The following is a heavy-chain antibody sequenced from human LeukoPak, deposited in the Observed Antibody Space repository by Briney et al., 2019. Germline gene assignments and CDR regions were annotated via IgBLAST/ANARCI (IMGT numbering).Heavy chain of an antibody. V-gene: IGHV3-30-3*01. CDR2: ISSDGSNK. Sequence: PGRSLRLSCAASGFTFNRYVMHWVRQALGKGLEWVAVISSDGSNKYYADSVKGRFTISRGNSKNTLYLQMISLRAEDTAVYYCARDGPDIAVAGYFDYWGQGTLVTVSS. CDR3: ARDGPDIAVAGYFDY. D-gene: IGHD6-19*01. CDR1: GFTFNRYV. J-gene: IGHJ4*02.